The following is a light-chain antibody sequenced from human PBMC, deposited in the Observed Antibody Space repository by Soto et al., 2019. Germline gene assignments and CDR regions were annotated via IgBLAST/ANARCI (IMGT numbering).Light chain of an antibody. CDR3: SSFAGSPVV. CDR1: SSDVGEENY. CDR2: EVS. V-gene: IGLV2-8*01. Sequence: QSALTQPPSVSGSPGQSVTITCSGTSSDVGEENYVSWYQQHPGKVPKLILYEVSKRPSGVPDRFSGSRSGNTASLTVSGLQAEDEADYYCSSFAGSPVVFGGGIKLTVL. J-gene: IGLJ2*01.